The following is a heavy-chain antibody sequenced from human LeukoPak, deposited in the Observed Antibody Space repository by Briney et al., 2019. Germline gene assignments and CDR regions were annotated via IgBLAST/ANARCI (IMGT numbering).Heavy chain of an antibody. Sequence: PGRSLRLSCAASGFTFSSYAMHWVRQAPGKGLEWVAVISYDGSNKCYADSVKGRFTISRDNSKNTLYLQMNSLRAEDTAVYYCARVQYSSSLSAFDIWGQGTMVTVSS. CDR2: ISYDGSNK. J-gene: IGHJ3*02. D-gene: IGHD6-13*01. V-gene: IGHV3-30-3*01. CDR3: ARVQYSSSLSAFDI. CDR1: GFTFSSYA.